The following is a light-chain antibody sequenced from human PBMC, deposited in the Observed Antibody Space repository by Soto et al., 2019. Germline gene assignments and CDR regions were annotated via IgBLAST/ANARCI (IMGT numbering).Light chain of an antibody. J-gene: IGKJ1*01. Sequence: EIVMTQSPATLSVSPGERATLSYRASQSVSSNLAWYQQKPGQAPRLLIYGASTRATGIPARFSGSGSGTDFTLTISSLQSEDFAVYYCQQYNNWPKTFGPGTKV. CDR3: QQYNNWPKT. CDR2: GAS. V-gene: IGKV3-15*01. CDR1: QSVSSN.